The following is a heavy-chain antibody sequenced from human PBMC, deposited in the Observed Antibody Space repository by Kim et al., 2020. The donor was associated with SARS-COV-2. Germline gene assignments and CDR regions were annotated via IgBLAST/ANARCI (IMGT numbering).Heavy chain of an antibody. V-gene: IGHV1-3*01. Sequence: QKFQGRVTITRDTSASTAYMELSSLRSEDTAVYYCARDSLGQQLVPAFDIWGQGTMVTVSS. CDR3: ARDSLGQQLVPAFDI. D-gene: IGHD6-13*01. J-gene: IGHJ3*02.